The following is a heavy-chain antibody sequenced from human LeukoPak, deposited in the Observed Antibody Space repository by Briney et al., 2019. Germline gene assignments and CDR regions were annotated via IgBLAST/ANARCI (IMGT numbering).Heavy chain of an antibody. J-gene: IGHJ4*02. V-gene: IGHV3-11*04. D-gene: IGHD3-9*01. Sequence: GGSLRLSCAASGFTFSDYYMNWVRQAPGKGLEWVSYISSTSNTIYYADSMRGRFTISRDNAKNSLYLQMNSLRAEDTAVYYCAREGNYDVLTGYSPADYWGRGTLVTVSS. CDR1: GFTFSDYY. CDR2: ISSTSNTI. CDR3: AREGNYDVLTGYSPADY.